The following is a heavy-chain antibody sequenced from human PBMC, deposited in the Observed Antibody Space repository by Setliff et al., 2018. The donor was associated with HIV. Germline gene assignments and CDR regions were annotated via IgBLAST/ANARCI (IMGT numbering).Heavy chain of an antibody. CDR3: ARDRSPHWELVPEGAFDL. D-gene: IGHD2-8*02. CDR1: GFTFSSYS. J-gene: IGHJ4*02. CDR2: ISSRSSYI. V-gene: IGHV3-21*01. Sequence: GGSLRLSCAASGFTFSSYSMNWVRQAPGKGLEWVSSISSRSSYIYYADSVKGRFTISRDNAKNSLYLQMNSLRAEDTAVYYCARDRSPHWELVPEGAFDLWSQGTLVTVSS.